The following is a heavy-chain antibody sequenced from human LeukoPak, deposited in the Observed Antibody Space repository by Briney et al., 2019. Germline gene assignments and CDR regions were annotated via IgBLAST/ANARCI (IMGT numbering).Heavy chain of an antibody. D-gene: IGHD3-22*01. CDR3: ARGRITMIVVVTTAPYGMDV. CDR2: ISSIRNYI. Sequence: GGSLRLSCAASGFTFSSYWMHWVRQAPGKGLEWVSSISSIRNYIYYADSVKGRFTVSRDNAKNSLYLQMNSLRAEDTAVYYCARGRITMIVVVTTAPYGMDVWGQGTTVTVSS. V-gene: IGHV3-21*01. CDR1: GFTFSSYW. J-gene: IGHJ6*02.